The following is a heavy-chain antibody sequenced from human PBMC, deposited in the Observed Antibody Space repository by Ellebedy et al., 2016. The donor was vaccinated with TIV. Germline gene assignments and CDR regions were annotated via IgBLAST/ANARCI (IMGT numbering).Heavy chain of an antibody. CDR3: ARPKRTPYCSSTSCSGAFDY. J-gene: IGHJ4*02. D-gene: IGHD2-2*01. CDR1: GFTFDDYA. CDR2: ISSSSSYI. V-gene: IGHV3-21*01. Sequence: GGSLRLSXAASGFTFDDYAMHWVRQAPGKGLEWVSSISSSSSYIYYADSVKGRFTISRDNAKNSLYLQMNSLRAEDTAVYYCARPKRTPYCSSTSCSGAFDYWGQGTLVTVSS.